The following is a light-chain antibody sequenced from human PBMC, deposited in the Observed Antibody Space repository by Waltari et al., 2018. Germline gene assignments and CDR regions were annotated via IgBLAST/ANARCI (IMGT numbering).Light chain of an antibody. CDR2: QDS. J-gene: IGLJ2*01. V-gene: IGLV3-1*01. CDR1: KLGDKY. Sequence: SYELTQPPSVSVSPGQSASITCSGDKLGDKYACWYQQKPGQSPVLVMYQDSKRPSGIPDRFSGSNSGNTATLTISGTQAMDEADYYCQAWDSSIGVFGGGTKLTVL. CDR3: QAWDSSIGV.